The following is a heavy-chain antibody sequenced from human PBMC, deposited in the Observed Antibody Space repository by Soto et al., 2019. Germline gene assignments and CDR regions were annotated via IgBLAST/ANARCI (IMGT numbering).Heavy chain of an antibody. CDR2: IDIGGNT. CDR3: ARGRGSTGYLGREHYFDY. D-gene: IGHD2-2*01. J-gene: IGHJ4*02. V-gene: IGHV3-66*01. Sequence: EVQVVESGGGLVQPGGSLRLSCAASGFSVTNNYMNWVRQAPGKGLEWVSIIDIGGNTYYADSVKDRFTISRDNSRITLYLHVGSLRAEDTAVYYCARGRGSTGYLGREHYFDYWGQGTLVTVSP. CDR1: GFSVTNNY.